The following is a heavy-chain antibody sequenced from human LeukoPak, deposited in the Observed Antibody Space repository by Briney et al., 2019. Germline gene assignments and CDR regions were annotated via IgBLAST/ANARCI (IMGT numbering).Heavy chain of an antibody. Sequence: ASVKVSCEASGYTFTGYYMHWVRQAPGQGLEWMGWINPNSGGTNYAQKFQGRVTMTRDTSISTAYMELSRLRSDDTAVYYCAREWSYDSRGYSHAPDAFDIWGQGTMVTVSS. J-gene: IGHJ3*02. CDR2: INPNSGGT. V-gene: IGHV1-2*02. D-gene: IGHD3-22*01. CDR1: GYTFTGYY. CDR3: AREWSYDSRGYSHAPDAFDI.